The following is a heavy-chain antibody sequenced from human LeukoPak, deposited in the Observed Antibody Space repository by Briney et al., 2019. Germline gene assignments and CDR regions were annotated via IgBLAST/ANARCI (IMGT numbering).Heavy chain of an antibody. Sequence: SETLSLTCTVSGGSIISSTYYRGWIRQPPGRGLEWIGSIHHSGTTYYNPSLQSRVTISVDTSKNQFSLNLSSVTAADTAVYYCARHPYRYDAFDIWGQGTMVTVSS. CDR2: IHHSGTT. V-gene: IGHV4-39*01. D-gene: IGHD4-11*01. CDR3: ARHPYRYDAFDI. CDR1: GGSIISSTYY. J-gene: IGHJ3*02.